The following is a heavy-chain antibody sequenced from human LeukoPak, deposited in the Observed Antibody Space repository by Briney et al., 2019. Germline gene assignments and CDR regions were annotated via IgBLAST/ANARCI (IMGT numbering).Heavy chain of an antibody. J-gene: IGHJ4*02. CDR2: IYYSGST. Sequence: SETLSLTCTVSGGSISSSSYYWGWIRQPPGKGLEWIGSIYYSGSTYYNPSLKSRVTISVDTSKNQFSLKLSSVTAADTAVYYCAREANYFDYWGQGTLVTVSS. V-gene: IGHV4-39*07. CDR3: AREANYFDY. CDR1: GGSISSSSYY.